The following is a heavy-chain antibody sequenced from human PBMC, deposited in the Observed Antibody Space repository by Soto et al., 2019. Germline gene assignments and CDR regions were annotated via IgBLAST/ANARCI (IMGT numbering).Heavy chain of an antibody. J-gene: IGHJ6*02. CDR2: LSYDGSDK. CDR3: AIVGTSGSYSYYYYYGMDV. V-gene: IGHV3-30*03. Sequence: QVQLVESGGGVVQPGRSLRLSCAASGFTFSSYGMHWVRQAPGKGLEWVAVLSYDGSDKYYADSVKGRFTISRDNSKNTLFPQMNGLRAEYKAVYYCAIVGTSGSYSYYYYYGMDVWGQGTTVTVSS. D-gene: IGHD1-26*01. CDR1: GFTFSSYG.